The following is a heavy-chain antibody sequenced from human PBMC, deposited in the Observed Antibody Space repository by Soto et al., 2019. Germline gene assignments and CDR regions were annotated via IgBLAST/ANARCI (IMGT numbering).Heavy chain of an antibody. Sequence: GGSLRLSCAASGFTFSSYGMHWVRQAPGKGLEWVAVIWYDGSNKYYADSVKGRFTISRDNSKNTLYLQMNSLRAEDTAVYYCARGPLALRFLEWLPWFDPWGQGTLVTVSS. CDR3: ARGPLALRFLEWLPWFDP. CDR2: IWYDGSNK. D-gene: IGHD3-3*01. CDR1: GFTFSSYG. J-gene: IGHJ5*02. V-gene: IGHV3-33*01.